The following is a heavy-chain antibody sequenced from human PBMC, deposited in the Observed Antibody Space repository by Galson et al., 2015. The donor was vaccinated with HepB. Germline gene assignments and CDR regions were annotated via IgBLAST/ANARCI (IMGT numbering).Heavy chain of an antibody. D-gene: IGHD3-3*01. CDR3: ATGMLRFLDV. CDR2: FAPEHGET. V-gene: IGHV1-24*01. CDR1: GYTLTELS. J-gene: IGHJ6*04. Sequence: SVKVSCKVSGYTLTELSMHWVRQAPGKGLEWMGGFAPEHGETLYAQKFQGRVTLTEDTSTETAYMELISLRSEDTAVYYCATGMLRFLDVWGRGTTVTVSS.